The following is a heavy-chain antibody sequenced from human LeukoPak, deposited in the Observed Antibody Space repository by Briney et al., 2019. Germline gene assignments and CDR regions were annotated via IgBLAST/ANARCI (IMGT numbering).Heavy chain of an antibody. Sequence: GGSLRLSCAASGFTFSSYAMNWVRQAPGKGLEWISSISGSGDNTYYADSVKGRFTISRDNSKNTLYLQMNSLRAEDTAVYYCAKSYGDYPSPDYWGQGTLVTVSS. D-gene: IGHD4-17*01. J-gene: IGHJ4*02. CDR1: GFTFSSYA. CDR2: ISGSGDNT. V-gene: IGHV3-23*01. CDR3: AKSYGDYPSPDY.